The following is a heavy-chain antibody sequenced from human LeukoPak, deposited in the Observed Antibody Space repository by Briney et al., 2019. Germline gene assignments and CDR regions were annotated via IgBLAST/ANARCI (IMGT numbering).Heavy chain of an antibody. CDR3: AREYGDLDY. Sequence: KPAETLSLTCIVSGGSISGFYWSWIRQPAGKGLEWIGRIYPSGCTNYNPSLKSRVTMSTDTSKNQFSLKLRSVTAADTAVYYCAREYGDLDYWGQGTLVTGSS. CDR1: GGSISGFY. CDR2: IYPSGCT. V-gene: IGHV4-4*07. D-gene: IGHD4-17*01. J-gene: IGHJ4*02.